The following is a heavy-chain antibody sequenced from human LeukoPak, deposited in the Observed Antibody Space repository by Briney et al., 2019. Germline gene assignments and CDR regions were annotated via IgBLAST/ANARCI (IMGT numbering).Heavy chain of an antibody. CDR2: IYHSGST. CDR1: GGSISSSNW. J-gene: IGHJ4*02. D-gene: IGHD1-26*01. Sequence: SETLSLTCAVSGGSISSSNWWSWVRQPPGKGLEWIGEIYHSGSTNYNPSLKSRVTISVDKSKNQFSLKLSSVTAADTAVYYCARAGGRGLLYYFDYWGQGTLVTVSS. V-gene: IGHV4-4*02. CDR3: ARAGGRGLLYYFDY.